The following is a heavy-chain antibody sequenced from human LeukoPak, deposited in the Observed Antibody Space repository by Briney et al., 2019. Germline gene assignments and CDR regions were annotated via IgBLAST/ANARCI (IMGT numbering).Heavy chain of an antibody. CDR3: ARVNTVMATFDY. J-gene: IGHJ4*02. CDR1: GYSISSAYY. CDR2: ISHSGST. Sequence: PSETLSLTCTVSGYSISSAYYGGWIRQPPGKGLERIATISHSGSTYYNPSLKSRVTISADTSQNQHSLKLSSVTAADTAVYYCARVNTVMATFDYWGQGTPVTVSS. V-gene: IGHV4-38-2*02. D-gene: IGHD4-11*01.